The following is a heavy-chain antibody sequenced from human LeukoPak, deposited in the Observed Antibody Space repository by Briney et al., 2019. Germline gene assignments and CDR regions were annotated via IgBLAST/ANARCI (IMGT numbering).Heavy chain of an antibody. D-gene: IGHD3-22*01. Sequence: ASVKVSCKASGYTFTDYYIHWVRQAPGQGLEWMGWIIPNTGGTNYAQKFQGRVTMTRDTSINTAYMELRSLRSDDTAVYYCARGGYYYDSSGSEFDYWGQGTLVTVSS. CDR1: GYTFTDYY. J-gene: IGHJ4*02. CDR2: IIPNTGGT. V-gene: IGHV1-2*02. CDR3: ARGGYYYDSSGSEFDY.